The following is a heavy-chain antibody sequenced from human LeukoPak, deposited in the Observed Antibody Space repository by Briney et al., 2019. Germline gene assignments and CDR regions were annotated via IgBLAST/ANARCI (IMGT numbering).Heavy chain of an antibody. D-gene: IGHD3-22*01. CDR2: ISGSGGST. J-gene: IGHJ4*02. V-gene: IGHV3-23*01. CDR3: AKSAYYDASGYYREYYFDY. CDR1: GFTFSRFA. Sequence: GGSLRLSCAASGFTFSRFAMSWVRQAPGKGLEWVSGISGSGGSTHYADSVKGRFTISRDKTKNTLYLQMNSLRAEDTAVYYCAKSAYYDASGYYREYYFDYWGQGTLVTVSS.